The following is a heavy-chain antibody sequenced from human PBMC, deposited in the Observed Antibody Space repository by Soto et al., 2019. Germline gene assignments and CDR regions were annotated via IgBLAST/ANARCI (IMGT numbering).Heavy chain of an antibody. D-gene: IGHD2-15*01. CDR1: GGTFSSYA. CDR3: ARQFTAGYYYYYYGMDV. J-gene: IGHJ6*02. V-gene: IGHV1-69*06. Sequence: QVQLVQSGAEVKKPGSSVKVSCKASGGTFSSYAISWVRQAPGQGLEWMGGIIPIFGTANYAQTFQGRVTITADKSTSTAYMELSSLRSEDTAVYYCARQFTAGYYYYYYGMDVWGQGTTVTVSS. CDR2: IIPIFGTA.